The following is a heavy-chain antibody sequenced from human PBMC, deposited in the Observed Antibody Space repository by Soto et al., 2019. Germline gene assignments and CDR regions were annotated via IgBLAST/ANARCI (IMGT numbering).Heavy chain of an antibody. V-gene: IGHV3-33*01. Sequence: GGSLRLSCAASGFTFSSYGMHWVRQAPGKGLEWVAVIWYDGSNKYYADSVKDRFTISRDNSKNTLYLQMNSLRAEDTAVYYCARDSAAGYYGMDVWGQGTTVTSP. J-gene: IGHJ6*02. CDR3: ARDSAAGYYGMDV. CDR2: IWYDGSNK. D-gene: IGHD6-13*01. CDR1: GFTFSSYG.